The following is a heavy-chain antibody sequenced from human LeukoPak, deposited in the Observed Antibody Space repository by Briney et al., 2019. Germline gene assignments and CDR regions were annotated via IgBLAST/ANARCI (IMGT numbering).Heavy chain of an antibody. CDR1: GFTFSSYA. CDR2: ISGSGGST. J-gene: IGHJ4*02. Sequence: GGSPRLSCAASGFTFSSYAMSWVRQAPGKGLEWVSAISGSGGSTYYADSVKGRFTISRDNSKNTLCLQMNSLRAEDTAVYYCAKDRAAAGTPSYWGQGTLVTVSS. CDR3: AKDRAAAGTPSY. V-gene: IGHV3-23*01. D-gene: IGHD6-13*01.